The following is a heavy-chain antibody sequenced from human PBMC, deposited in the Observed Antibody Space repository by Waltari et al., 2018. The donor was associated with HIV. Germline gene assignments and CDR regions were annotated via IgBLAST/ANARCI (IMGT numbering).Heavy chain of an antibody. CDR3: ARGPVKVDTAMVLPFDY. Sequence: QVQLQQWGAGLLKSSETLSLTCAVYGGSFSGYYWSWIRQPPGKGLEWIGEINHSGSTNYNPSLKSRVTISVDTSKNQFSLKLSSVTAADTAVYYCARGPVKVDTAMVLPFDYWGQGTLVTVSS. CDR1: GGSFSGYY. D-gene: IGHD5-18*01. V-gene: IGHV4-34*01. CDR2: INHSGST. J-gene: IGHJ4*02.